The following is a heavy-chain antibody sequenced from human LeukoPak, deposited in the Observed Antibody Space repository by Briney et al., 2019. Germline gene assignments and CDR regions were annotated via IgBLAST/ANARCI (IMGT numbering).Heavy chain of an antibody. D-gene: IGHD2-2*02. Sequence: SGTLSLTCTVSGGSISSYYWSWIRQPPGKGLEWIGSLYYGGNTNYNPSLKSRVTISLDTSKNQFSLKLSSVTAADTAVYYCARGYSPFDYWGQGTLVTVST. CDR1: GGSISSYY. J-gene: IGHJ4*02. V-gene: IGHV4-59*08. CDR2: LYYGGNT. CDR3: ARGYSPFDY.